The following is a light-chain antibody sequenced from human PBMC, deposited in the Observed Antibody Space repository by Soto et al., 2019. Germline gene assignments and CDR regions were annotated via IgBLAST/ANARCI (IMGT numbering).Light chain of an antibody. CDR3: QQYATRPWT. J-gene: IGKJ1*01. CDR1: QSVSGSY. V-gene: IGKV3-20*01. CDR2: DAS. Sequence: EIVLTQSPGTLSLSPGERATLSCRARQSVSGSYLAWYQQKPGQSPRLLIYDASSRATGIPDRFSGSGSGTDFTLTNSRLEPEDFAVYYCQQYATRPWTFGQGTKVESK.